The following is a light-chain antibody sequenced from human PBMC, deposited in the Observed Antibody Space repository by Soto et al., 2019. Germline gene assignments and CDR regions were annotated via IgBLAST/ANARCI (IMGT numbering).Light chain of an antibody. Sequence: DIQLSQSPSFLSASVGDRVTVTCRASQDISSYLAWFQQNPGKAPKLLIYAASTLQTGVPSRFSGSGSGTEFTHAITSLQPEDFATSYRHQVNSYPRTSGQGTKLEI. V-gene: IGKV1-9*01. CDR3: HQVNSYPRT. CDR2: AAS. J-gene: IGKJ2*01. CDR1: QDISSY.